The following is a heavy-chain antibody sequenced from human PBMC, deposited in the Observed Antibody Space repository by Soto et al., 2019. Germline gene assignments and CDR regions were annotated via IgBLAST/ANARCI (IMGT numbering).Heavy chain of an antibody. CDR3: ARHVGGADYYYYGMDV. Sequence: GESLKISCKGSGYSFTSYRIGWVRQMPGKGLEWMGIIYPGDSDTRYSPSFQGQVTISADKSISTAYLQWSSLKASDTAMYYCARHVGGADYYYYGMDVWGQGTMVTVSS. J-gene: IGHJ6*02. CDR2: IYPGDSDT. V-gene: IGHV5-51*01. CDR1: GYSFTSYR. D-gene: IGHD2-15*01.